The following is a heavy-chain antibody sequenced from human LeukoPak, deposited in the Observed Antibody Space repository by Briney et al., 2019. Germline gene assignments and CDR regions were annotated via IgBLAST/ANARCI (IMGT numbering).Heavy chain of an antibody. CDR3: ARTLMQFDY. CDR2: INPKSGGT. Sequence: ASVKLSCKASGYTFTAYYMHWVRQAPGQGLEWMGWINPKSGGTKYAQKFQGRVTMTRDTSISTTYMELTSLRSDDTAVYYCARTLMQFDYWGQGTLVTVSS. CDR1: GYTFTAYY. V-gene: IGHV1-2*02. J-gene: IGHJ4*02.